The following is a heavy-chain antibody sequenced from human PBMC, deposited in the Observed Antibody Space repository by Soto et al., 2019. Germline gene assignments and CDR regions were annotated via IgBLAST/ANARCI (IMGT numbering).Heavy chain of an antibody. J-gene: IGHJ5*02. CDR2: ISHSGSP. Sequence: QVQLQESGPGLVKPSGTLSLTCAVSGVSISYPNWWSWVRQPPGKGLEWIGEISHSGSPNYNPSLKSRVTISLDNSKNQCSLKLSSVTAADTAVFYWARGINFSFDPWGQGTLVTVSS. CDR1: GVSISYPNW. D-gene: IGHD1-20*01. CDR3: ARGINFSFDP. V-gene: IGHV4-4*02.